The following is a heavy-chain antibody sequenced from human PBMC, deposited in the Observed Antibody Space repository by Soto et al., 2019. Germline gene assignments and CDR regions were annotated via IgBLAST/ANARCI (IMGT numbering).Heavy chain of an antibody. CDR2: IIPIFGTA. J-gene: IGHJ3*02. V-gene: IGHV1-69*13. CDR1: GGTFSSYA. D-gene: IGHD3-22*01. CDR3: ARDKYYYDSSGYPFHDAFDI. Sequence: SVKVSCKASGGTFSSYAISWVRQAPGQGLEWMGGIIPIFGTANYAQKFQGRVTITADESTSTAYMELSSLRSEDTAVYYCARDKYYYDSSGYPFHDAFDIWGQGTMVTVS.